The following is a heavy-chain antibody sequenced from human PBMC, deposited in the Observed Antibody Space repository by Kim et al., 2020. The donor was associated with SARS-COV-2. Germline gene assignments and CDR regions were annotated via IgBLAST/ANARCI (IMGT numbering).Heavy chain of an antibody. Sequence: GESLKISCKGSGYSFTSYWISWVCQMPGKGLEWMGRIDPSDSYTNYSPSFQGHVTISADKSISTAYLQWSSLKASDTAMYYCARLTSFGFGELSWFDPWGQGTLVTVSS. V-gene: IGHV5-10-1*01. J-gene: IGHJ5*02. CDR2: IDPSDSYT. CDR3: ARLTSFGFGELSWFDP. CDR1: GYSFTSYW. D-gene: IGHD3-10*01.